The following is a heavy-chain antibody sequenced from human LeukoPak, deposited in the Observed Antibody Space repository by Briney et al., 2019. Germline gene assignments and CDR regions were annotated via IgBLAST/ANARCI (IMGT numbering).Heavy chain of an antibody. J-gene: IGHJ3*01. CDR2: VWFDGENN. Sequence: GGSLRLSCVASGFSFASSVIHWVRQPPGKGLEWVAVVWFDGENNYYAESVKGRFTVSRDNSKNMLYLQMNSLRVEDTAVYYCAKGGGRPIDDAFDLWGQGTMVTVSP. D-gene: IGHD3-16*01. CDR3: AKGGGRPIDDAFDL. CDR1: GFSFASSV. V-gene: IGHV3-33*06.